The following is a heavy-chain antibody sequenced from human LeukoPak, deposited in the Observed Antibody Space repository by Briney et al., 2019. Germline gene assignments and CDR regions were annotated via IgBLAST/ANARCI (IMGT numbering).Heavy chain of an antibody. CDR1: GGSFSGYY. CDR2: INHSGST. J-gene: IGHJ4*02. V-gene: IGHV4-34*01. CDR3: ARAFHQYYYDSSGYYCDY. D-gene: IGHD3-22*01. Sequence: PSETLSLTCAVYGGSFSGYYWSWIRQPPGKGLEWIGEINHSGSTNYNPSLKSRVTISVDTSKNQLSLKLSSVTAADTAVYYCARAFHQYYYDSSGYYCDYWGQGTLVTVSS.